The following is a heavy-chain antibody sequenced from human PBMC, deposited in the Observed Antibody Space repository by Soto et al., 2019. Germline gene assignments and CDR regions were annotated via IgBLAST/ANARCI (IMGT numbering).Heavy chain of an antibody. D-gene: IGHD3-9*01. V-gene: IGHV4-59*01. CDR1: GGSISSYY. CDR3: ARELRFYDILPGGYYYYYMDV. J-gene: IGHJ6*03. CDR2: IYYSGST. Sequence: QVQLQESGPGLVKPSETLSLTCTVYGGSISSYYWSWIRQPPGKGLEWIGYIYYSGSTNYNPSLKSRVTISVDTSKNQFSLKLSSVTAADTAVYYCARELRFYDILPGGYYYYYMDVWGKGTTVTVSS.